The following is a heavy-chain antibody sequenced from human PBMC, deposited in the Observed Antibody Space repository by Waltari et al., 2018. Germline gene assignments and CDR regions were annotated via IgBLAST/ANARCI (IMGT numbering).Heavy chain of an antibody. CDR3: ARARAAPFDY. CDR1: GGSFSGYY. V-gene: IGHV4-34*01. J-gene: IGHJ4*02. CDR2: INHSGST. Sequence: QVQLQQWGAGLLKPSETLSLTCAVYGGSFSGYYWSWIRQPPGKGLEWIGEINHSGSTNYNPSLKSRVTISVDTSKNQFSLKLSSVTAADTAVYYCARARAAPFDYWGQGTLVTVSS. D-gene: IGHD2-15*01.